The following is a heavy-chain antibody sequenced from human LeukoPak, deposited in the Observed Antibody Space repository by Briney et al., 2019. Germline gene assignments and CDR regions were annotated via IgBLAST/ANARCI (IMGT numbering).Heavy chain of an antibody. V-gene: IGHV1-8*02. Sequence: VASVKVSXKASGYTFTSYDINWVRQATGQGLEWMGWMNPNSGNTGYAQKFQGRVTMTRDTSTSTVYMELSSLRSEDTAVYYCARGSDIHDYSNYGYYFDYWGQGTLVTVSS. CDR3: ARGSDIHDYSNYGYYFDY. D-gene: IGHD4-11*01. J-gene: IGHJ4*02. CDR1: GYTFTSYD. CDR2: MNPNSGNT.